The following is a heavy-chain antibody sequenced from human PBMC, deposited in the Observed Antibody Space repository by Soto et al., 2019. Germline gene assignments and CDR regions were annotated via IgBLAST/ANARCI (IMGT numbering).Heavy chain of an antibody. V-gene: IGHV3-23*01. J-gene: IGHJ4*02. CDR3: AKTDKFNPQSSGWANRFDY. CDR2: ISRSGDST. D-gene: IGHD6-19*01. CDR1: GFTFSSYA. Sequence: EVQLLESGGGLVQPGGSLRLSYAASGFTFSSYAMTWVRQAPGKGLEWVSTISRSGDSTYYRDSVKGRFTISRDNSKNTVYLQMNSLRAEDTAGYYCAKTDKFNPQSSGWANRFDYWGQGTLVTVSS.